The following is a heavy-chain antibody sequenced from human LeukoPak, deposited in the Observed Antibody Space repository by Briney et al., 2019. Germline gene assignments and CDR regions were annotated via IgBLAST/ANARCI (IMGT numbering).Heavy chain of an antibody. CDR2: IKQDGSEK. CDR1: GFTSSGYW. D-gene: IGHD3-3*01. Sequence: PGGSLRLSCAASGFTSSGYWMSWVRQAPGKGLEWVANIKQDGSEKYYVDSVKGRFTISRDNAKNSLYLQMNSPRVEDTAVYYCASTNFWSGYPFDYWGQGTLVTVSS. CDR3: ASTNFWSGYPFDY. V-gene: IGHV3-7*01. J-gene: IGHJ4*02.